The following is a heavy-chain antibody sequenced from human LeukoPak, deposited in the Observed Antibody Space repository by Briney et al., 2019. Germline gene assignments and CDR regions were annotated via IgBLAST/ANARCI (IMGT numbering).Heavy chain of an antibody. Sequence: GESLKISCKGYGYSFSSYWIAWVRQAPGKGLEWMGVIYPRDSRTTYSPSFQGQVTISADKSITTAYLQWSSLKASDTAMYYSARHLSSITTSPNYWGPGTLVTVSS. J-gene: IGHJ4*02. CDR2: IYPRDSRT. CDR1: GYSFSSYW. V-gene: IGHV5-51*01. CDR3: ARHLSSITTSPNY. D-gene: IGHD3-10*01.